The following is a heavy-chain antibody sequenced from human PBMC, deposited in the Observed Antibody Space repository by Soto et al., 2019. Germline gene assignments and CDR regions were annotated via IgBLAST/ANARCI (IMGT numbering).Heavy chain of an antibody. J-gene: IGHJ4*02. CDR2: IYYSGST. D-gene: IGHD5-18*01. V-gene: IGHV4-31*03. Sequence: NPSETLSLTCTVSGGSISSGGYYWSWIRQHPGKGLEWIGYIYYSGSTYYNPSLKSRVTISVDTSKNQFSLRLSSVTAADTAVYYCARLGTGIVDTAMVFDYWGQGTLVTVSS. CDR3: ARLGTGIVDTAMVFDY. CDR1: GGSISSGGYY.